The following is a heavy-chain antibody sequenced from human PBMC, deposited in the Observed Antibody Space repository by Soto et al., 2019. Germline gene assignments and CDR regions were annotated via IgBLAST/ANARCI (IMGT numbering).Heavy chain of an antibody. V-gene: IGHV2-5*02. CDR1: GFSLSTSGVG. CDR2: IYWDDDK. J-gene: IGHJ4*02. Sequence: SGPTLVNPTQTLTLTCTFSGFSLSTSGVGVGWIRQPPGKALEWLALIYWDDDKRYSPSLKSRLTVTKDTSKNQVVLTMTNMGPMDTGTYYCARKGPEAWPLDYWGQGTLVTVS. CDR3: ARKGPEAWPLDY.